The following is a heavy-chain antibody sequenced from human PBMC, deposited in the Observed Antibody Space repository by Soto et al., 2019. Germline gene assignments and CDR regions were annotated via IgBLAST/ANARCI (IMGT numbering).Heavy chain of an antibody. CDR2: MNPNSGNT. CDR1: GYTFTSYD. D-gene: IGHD5-12*01. J-gene: IGHJ6*03. V-gene: IGHV1-8*01. Sequence: ASVKVSCKASGYTFTSYDINWVRQATGQGLEWMGWMNPNSGNTGYAQKFQGRVTMTRNTSISTAYMELSSLRSEDTAVYYCAREYGGYFAVYYYYYLDVWGKGTTVTVSS. CDR3: AREYGGYFAVYYYYYLDV.